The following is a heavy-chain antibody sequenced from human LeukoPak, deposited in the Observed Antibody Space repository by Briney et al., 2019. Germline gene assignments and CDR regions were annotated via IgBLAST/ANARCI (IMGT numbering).Heavy chain of an antibody. CDR1: GFTFSSYG. CDR2: IWYDGSNK. Sequence: GGSLRLSCAASGFTFSSYGMHWVRQAPGKGLEWVAVIWYDGSNKYYADSVKGRFTIPRDNSKNTLYLQMNSLRAEDTAVYYCASVDFWSGYHFDYWGQGTLVTVSS. CDR3: ASVDFWSGYHFDY. J-gene: IGHJ4*02. V-gene: IGHV3-33*01. D-gene: IGHD3-3*01.